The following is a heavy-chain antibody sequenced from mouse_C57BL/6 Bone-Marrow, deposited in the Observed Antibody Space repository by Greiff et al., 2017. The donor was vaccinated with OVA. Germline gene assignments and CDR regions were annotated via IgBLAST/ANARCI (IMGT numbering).Heavy chain of an antibody. CDR1: GFTFTDYY. D-gene: IGHD1-1*01. CDR3: GSLLALDY. Sequence: EVMLVESGGGLVQPGGSLSLSCAASGFTFTDYYMSWVRQPPGKALEWLGFISNKANGYTTEYSASVKGRFTISRYNSQSILYILMNALRAEDSATYYCGSLLALDYWGQGTTLTVSS. CDR2: ISNKANGYTT. V-gene: IGHV7-3*01. J-gene: IGHJ2*01.